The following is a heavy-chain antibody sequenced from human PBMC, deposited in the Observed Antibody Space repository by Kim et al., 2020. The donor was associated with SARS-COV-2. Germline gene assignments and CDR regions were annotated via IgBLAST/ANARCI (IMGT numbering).Heavy chain of an antibody. D-gene: IGHD3-10*01. CDR2: IYYSGST. Sequence: SETLSLTCTVSGGSISSNYWSWIRQPPGKGLEWIGYIYYSGSTNYNPSLKSRVTISVDTSKNQFSLKLSSVTAADTAVYYCARTMQHFSMVRGVWRFDP. CDR3: ARTMQHFSMVRGVWRFDP. CDR1: GGSISSNY. J-gene: IGHJ5*02. V-gene: IGHV4-59*01.